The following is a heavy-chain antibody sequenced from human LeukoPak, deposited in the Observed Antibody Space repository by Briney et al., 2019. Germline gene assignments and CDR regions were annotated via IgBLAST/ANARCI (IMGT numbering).Heavy chain of an antibody. J-gene: IGHJ4*02. CDR1: GFTFSSYS. Sequence: GGSLRLSCAASGFTFSSYSMNWVRQAPGKGLEWVSSISSSSSYIYYADSVKGRFTISRDNAKNSLYLRMNSLRAEDTAVYYCAREEGKNGDFDYWGQGTLVTVSS. CDR2: ISSSSSYI. CDR3: AREEGKNGDFDY. V-gene: IGHV3-21*01. D-gene: IGHD2-8*01.